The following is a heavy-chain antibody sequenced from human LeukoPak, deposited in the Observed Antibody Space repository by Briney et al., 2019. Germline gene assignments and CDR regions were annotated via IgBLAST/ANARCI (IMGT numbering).Heavy chain of an antibody. CDR2: INTDGSST. CDR1: GFTFSSYW. D-gene: IGHD1-26*01. J-gene: IGHJ3*02. CDR3: AREWEGDDAFNI. Sequence: GGSLRLSCAASGFTFSSYWMHWVRQAPGKGLVWVSRINTDGSSTNYADSVKGRFTISRDNAKNTLYLQMNSLRAEDTAVYYCAREWEGDDAFNIWGQGTMVTVSS. V-gene: IGHV3-74*01.